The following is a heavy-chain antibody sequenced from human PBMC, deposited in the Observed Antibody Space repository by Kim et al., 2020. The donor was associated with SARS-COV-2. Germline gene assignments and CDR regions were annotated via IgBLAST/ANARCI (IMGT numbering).Heavy chain of an antibody. J-gene: IGHJ6*02. CDR1: GFTFRGYG. CDR2: MSCDGSTK. Sequence: GGSLRLSCAASGFTFRGYGMHWVRQAPGKGLEWVAVMSCDGSTKYYADSVRGRFTISRDNSKNTLDLQMNSLRVEDTAVYYCAKGFGGWFDGSGQAYGMDVWGQGTTVTVSS. D-gene: IGHD3-22*01. V-gene: IGHV3-30*18. CDR3: AKGFGGWFDGSGQAYGMDV.